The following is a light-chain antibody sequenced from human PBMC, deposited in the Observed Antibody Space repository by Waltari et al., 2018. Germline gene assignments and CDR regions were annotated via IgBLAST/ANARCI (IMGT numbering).Light chain of an antibody. CDR2: DAS. Sequence: DIQMTQSPSTLSASVGDRVNITCRASQSISSWLAWYQQKPGKAPKLLIYDASSLASGVPSRFSGNGAGTEFTLTISSLQPDDFATYYCQQYNSYSPVTFGQGTKLEIK. CDR1: QSISSW. V-gene: IGKV1-5*01. J-gene: IGKJ2*01. CDR3: QQYNSYSPVT.